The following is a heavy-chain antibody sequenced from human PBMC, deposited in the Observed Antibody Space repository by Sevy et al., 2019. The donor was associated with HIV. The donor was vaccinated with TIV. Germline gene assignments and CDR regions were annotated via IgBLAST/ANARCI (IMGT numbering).Heavy chain of an antibody. D-gene: IGHD2-2*01. J-gene: IGHJ6*02. Sequence: GGSLRLSCAASGFTFSNAWMSWVRQAPGKGLEWVGRIKSKTDGWTTDYAAPVKGRFTISRDDSKNTLYLQMNSLKTEDTAVYYCTTDVVVVPAANIGGYYYYYGMDVWGQGTTVTVSS. CDR1: GFTFSNAW. V-gene: IGHV3-15*01. CDR3: TTDVVVVPAANIGGYYYYYGMDV. CDR2: IKSKTDGWTT.